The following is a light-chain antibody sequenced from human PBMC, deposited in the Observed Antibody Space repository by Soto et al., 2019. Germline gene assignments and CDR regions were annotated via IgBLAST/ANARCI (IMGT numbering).Light chain of an antibody. CDR3: QQYNIWPPWT. Sequence: EIVMTQSPATLSLSPGERATLSCRASQSVSRNLAWYQQIPGQAPTLLIYDASTRATGIPARFSGSGSGTEFTLTISSLQSEDFAVYYCQQYNIWPPWTFGQGTKVDIK. J-gene: IGKJ1*01. CDR2: DAS. CDR1: QSVSRN. V-gene: IGKV3-15*01.